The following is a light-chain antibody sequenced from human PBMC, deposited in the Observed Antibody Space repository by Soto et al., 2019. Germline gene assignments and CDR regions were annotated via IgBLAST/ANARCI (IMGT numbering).Light chain of an antibody. CDR2: RNS. Sequence: QSVLTQPPSVSGAPGQRVTISCTGSSSNIGAGYDVHWYQQLPGTAPKLLIYRNSNRLSGVPDRFSGSKSGTSASLAITGLQAEDEADYFCQSYDTSLSGYWVFGGGTKLTVL. CDR1: SSNIGAGYD. CDR3: QSYDTSLSGYWV. J-gene: IGLJ3*02. V-gene: IGLV1-40*01.